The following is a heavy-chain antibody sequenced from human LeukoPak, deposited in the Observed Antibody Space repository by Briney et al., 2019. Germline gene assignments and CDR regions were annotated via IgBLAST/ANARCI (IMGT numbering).Heavy chain of an antibody. Sequence: ASIRDDGSAKFYVDSVKGRFTISRDNAKNSLDLHLNSLRAEDTAVYYCAKFILYHGAFDIWGQGTMVTVSS. J-gene: IGHJ3*02. CDR3: AKFILYHGAFDI. CDR2: IRDDGSAK. D-gene: IGHD2-8*01. V-gene: IGHV3-7*01.